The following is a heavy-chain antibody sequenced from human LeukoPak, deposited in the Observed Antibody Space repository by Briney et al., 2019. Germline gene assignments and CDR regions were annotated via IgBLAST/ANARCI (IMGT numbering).Heavy chain of an antibody. Sequence: ASVKVSCKASGYTFTSYYMHWVRQAPGQGLEWMGIINPSGGSTSYAQKFQGRVTMNRDTSTSTVYMELSSLRSEDTAVYYCARDLIAAAAGAVLYYFDYWGQGTLVTVSS. CDR3: ARDLIAAAAGAVLYYFDY. CDR2: INPSGGST. J-gene: IGHJ4*02. D-gene: IGHD6-13*01. V-gene: IGHV1-46*01. CDR1: GYTFTSYY.